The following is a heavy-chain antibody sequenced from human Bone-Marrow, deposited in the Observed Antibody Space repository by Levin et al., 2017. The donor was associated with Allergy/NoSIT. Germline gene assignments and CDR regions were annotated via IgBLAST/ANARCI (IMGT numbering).Heavy chain of an antibody. CDR2: ISSSSSYI. CDR3: ARPGFLEWLFPFGGLNDGMDV. CDR1: GFTFSSYS. V-gene: IGHV3-21*01. J-gene: IGHJ6*02. D-gene: IGHD3-3*01. Sequence: GGSLRLSCAASGFTFSSYSMNWVRQAPGKGLEWVSSISSSSSYIYYADSVKGRFTISRDNAKNSLYLQMNSLRAEDTAVYYCARPGFLEWLFPFGGLNDGMDVWGQGTTVTVSS.